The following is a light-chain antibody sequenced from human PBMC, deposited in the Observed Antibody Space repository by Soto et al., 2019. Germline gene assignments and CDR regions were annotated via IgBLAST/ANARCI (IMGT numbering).Light chain of an antibody. J-gene: IGLJ3*02. CDR3: CSYAGDSAWV. Sequence: QSARTQPASVSGSPGQSITISCTGTSSDVGSYNFVSWYQQHPGKAPKLMIYEGSKRPSGVSNRFSGSKSGNTASLTISGLQAEDEADYYCCSYAGDSAWVFGGGTKLTVL. CDR2: EGS. CDR1: SSDVGSYNF. V-gene: IGLV2-23*01.